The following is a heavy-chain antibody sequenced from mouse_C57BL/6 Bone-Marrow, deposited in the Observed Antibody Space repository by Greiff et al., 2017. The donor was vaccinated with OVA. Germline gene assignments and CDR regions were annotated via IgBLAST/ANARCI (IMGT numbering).Heavy chain of an antibody. CDR3: AKDYDGSWFSY. J-gene: IGHJ3*01. CDR2: INPSNGGT. CDR1: GYTFTSYW. D-gene: IGHD2-3*01. V-gene: IGHV1-53*01. Sequence: QVQLQQSGPELVKPGASVKLSCKASGYTFTSYWMHWVKQRPGQGLEWIGNINPSNGGTNYDEKVKSKATLTVDNSSSTAYMQLSSLTSEDSAVYNCAKDYDGSWFSYWGQGTRVTVSA.